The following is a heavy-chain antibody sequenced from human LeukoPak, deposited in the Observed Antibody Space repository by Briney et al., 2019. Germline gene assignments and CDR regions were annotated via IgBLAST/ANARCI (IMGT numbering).Heavy chain of an antibody. D-gene: IGHD6-13*01. J-gene: IGHJ4*02. CDR2: IYSSGTT. V-gene: IGHV4-59*11. CDR3: ARAPIVIVPAPMWTGIAAPGPVDY. CDR1: GDSINSHY. Sequence: SETLSLTCTVSGDSINSHYWTWIRQPPGKGLELIGHIYSSGTTYYSPSLRSRVTMSVDPSKNQFSLKLTSVTAADTAVYYCARAPIVIVPAPMWTGIAAPGPVDYWGQGILVTVSS.